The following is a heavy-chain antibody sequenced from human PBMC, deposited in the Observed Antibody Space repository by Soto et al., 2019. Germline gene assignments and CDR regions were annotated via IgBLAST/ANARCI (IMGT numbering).Heavy chain of an antibody. Sequence: GASVKVSCKASGYTFTSYGISWVRQAPGQGLEWMGWISAYNGNTNYAQKLQGRVTMTTDTSTSTAYMELRSLRSDDTAVYYCARTRPLYLQTAAARVKTAAYYFDYWGQGTLVTVSS. J-gene: IGHJ4*02. D-gene: IGHD2-2*02. V-gene: IGHV1-18*04. CDR3: ARTRPLYLQTAAARVKTAAYYFDY. CDR1: GYTFTSYG. CDR2: ISAYNGNT.